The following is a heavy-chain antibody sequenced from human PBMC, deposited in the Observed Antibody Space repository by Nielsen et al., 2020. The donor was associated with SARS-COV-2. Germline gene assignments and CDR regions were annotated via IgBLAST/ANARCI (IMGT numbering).Heavy chain of an antibody. J-gene: IGHJ6*03. D-gene: IGHD1-7*01. Sequence: SVKVSCKASGGTFSSYAISWVRQAPGQGLEWMGGIIPIFGTANYAQKFQGRVTITADESTSTAYMEPSSLRSEDTAVYYCATLGDWNYLNYYYYYYMDVWGKGTTVTVSS. CDR1: GGTFSSYA. V-gene: IGHV1-69*13. CDR2: IIPIFGTA. CDR3: ATLGDWNYLNYYYYYYMDV.